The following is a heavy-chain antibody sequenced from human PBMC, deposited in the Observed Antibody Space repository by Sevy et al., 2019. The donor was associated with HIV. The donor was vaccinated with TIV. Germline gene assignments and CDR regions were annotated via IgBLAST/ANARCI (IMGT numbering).Heavy chain of an antibody. D-gene: IGHD5-12*01. CDR2: ISGSGGST. J-gene: IGHJ4*02. CDR1: GFTFSSYA. CDR3: AKNLKEGSGYNNY. V-gene: IGHV3-23*01. Sequence: GGSLRLSCAASGFTFSSYAMSWVRQAPGKGLEWVSAISGSGGSTYYADSVKGRFTISRENSKNTLYLQMNSLRAEDTAVYYCAKNLKEGSGYNNYWGQGTLVTVSS.